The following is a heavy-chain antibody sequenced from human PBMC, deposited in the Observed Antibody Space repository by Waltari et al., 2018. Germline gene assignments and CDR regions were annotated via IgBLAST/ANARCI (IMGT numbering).Heavy chain of an antibody. V-gene: IGHV3-7*03. CDR1: GFPLRMYS. J-gene: IGHJ4*02. Sequence: EVYLAESGGGLVQPGGSLRLSCVASGFPLRMYSMTWVRQAPGKGLGGVANIKFDGTGEYYVDSVRGRFTISRDNTKNSLYLQMNRLRDDDTAVYYCARGSADFVRFWDSWGQGTLVTVSS. CDR2: IKFDGTGE. D-gene: IGHD3-10*01. CDR3: ARGSADFVRFWDS.